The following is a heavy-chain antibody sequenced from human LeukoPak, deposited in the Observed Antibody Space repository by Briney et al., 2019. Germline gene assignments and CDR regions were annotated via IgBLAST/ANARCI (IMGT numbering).Heavy chain of an antibody. D-gene: IGHD2-15*01. CDR2: ISFDGNNE. CDR3: ARAGYGSGVPNWFDP. CDR1: GFTFNTYG. J-gene: IGHJ5*02. Sequence: GGSLRLSCAASGFTFNTYGIHWVRQAPGKGLEWVAVISFDGNNEYYADSVKGRFTISRDNSKNTVYLQMNSLRAEDTAIYYCARAGYGSGVPNWFDPWGQGTLVTVSS. V-gene: IGHV3-30*03.